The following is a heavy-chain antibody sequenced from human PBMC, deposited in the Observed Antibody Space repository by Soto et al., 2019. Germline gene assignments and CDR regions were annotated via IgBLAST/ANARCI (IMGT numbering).Heavy chain of an antibody. CDR1: GFTFSDYY. CDR3: AREDYDILTGSYYFDY. CDR2: IYSGGST. D-gene: IGHD3-9*01. J-gene: IGHJ4*02. Sequence: GGSLRLSCAASGFTFSDYYMSWIRQAPGKGLEWVSVIYSGGSTYYADSVKGRFTISRDNSKNTLYLQMNSLRAEDTAVYYCAREDYDILTGSYYFDYWGQGTLVTVSS. V-gene: IGHV3-53*01.